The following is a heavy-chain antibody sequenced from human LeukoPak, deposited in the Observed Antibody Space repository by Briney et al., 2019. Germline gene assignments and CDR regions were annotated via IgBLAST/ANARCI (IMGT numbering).Heavy chain of an antibody. CDR2: ISGSGGST. D-gene: IGHD2-21*01. J-gene: IGHJ4*02. Sequence: GGSLRLSCAASGFTFGSYAMSWVRQAPGKGLEWVSAISGSGGSTYYADSVKGRFTISRDNSKNTLYLQMNSLRAEDTAVYYCAKDRDPTIRSIVVVIASDYWGQGTLVTVSS. CDR1: GFTFGSYA. CDR3: AKDRDPTIRSIVVVIASDY. V-gene: IGHV3-23*01.